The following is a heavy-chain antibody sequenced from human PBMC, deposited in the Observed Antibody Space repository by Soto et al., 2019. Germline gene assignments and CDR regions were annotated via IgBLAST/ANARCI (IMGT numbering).Heavy chain of an antibody. CDR2: ISYDGSNK. Sequence: QVQLVESGGGVVQPGRSLRLSCAASGFTFSSYGMHWVRQAPGKGLEWVAVISYDGSNKYYADSVKGRFTISRDNSKNTLYLQMNSLRAEDTAVYYCARDGEPLDYWGQGTLVTVSS. CDR3: ARDGEPLDY. J-gene: IGHJ4*02. CDR1: GFTFSSYG. V-gene: IGHV3-30*03. D-gene: IGHD1-26*01.